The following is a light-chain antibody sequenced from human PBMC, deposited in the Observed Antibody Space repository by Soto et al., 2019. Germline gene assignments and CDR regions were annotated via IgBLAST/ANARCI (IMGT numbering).Light chain of an antibody. CDR3: QHYGGSPQT. CDR1: QSVSNY. Sequence: EIVLTQSPGTLSLSPGERATLSCRASQSVSNYLAWYQQKPGQAPRLLIYVASSRATGIPDRFSGSGSGTDFTLTISRLEPEDFAVYYCQHYGGSPQTFGQGTKVDIK. J-gene: IGKJ1*01. V-gene: IGKV3-20*01. CDR2: VAS.